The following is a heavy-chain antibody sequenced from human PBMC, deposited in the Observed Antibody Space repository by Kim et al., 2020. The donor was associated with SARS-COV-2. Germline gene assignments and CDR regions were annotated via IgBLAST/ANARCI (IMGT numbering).Heavy chain of an antibody. J-gene: IGHJ2*01. CDR1: GYTFTSYA. V-gene: IGHV7-4-1*02. Sequence: ASVKVSCKASGYTFTSYAMNWVRQAPGQGLEWMGWINTKTGNPTYAQGFTGRFVFSLDTPVSTAYLQISSLKAEDTAVYYCARDGPIYAAVEYFDLWGRGALVTVSS. CDR2: INTKTGNP. CDR3: ARDGPIYAAVEYFDL. D-gene: IGHD2-21*01.